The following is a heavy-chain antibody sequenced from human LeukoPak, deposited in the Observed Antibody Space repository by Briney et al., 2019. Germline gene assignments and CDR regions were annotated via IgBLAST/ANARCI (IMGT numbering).Heavy chain of an antibody. J-gene: IGHJ4*02. CDR3: TRERGGHYYDY. D-gene: IGHD3-16*01. CDR1: GYTFTSTSYY. CDR2: INPSGGSS. V-gene: IGHV1-46*01. Sequence: ASVKVSCKASGYTFTSTSYYLHWVRQAPGQGLEWMGIINPSGGSSSYAQKFQGRVTMTRDTSTSTIYMELSSLRSDDTAVYYCTRERGGHYYDYWGQGTQVTVSS.